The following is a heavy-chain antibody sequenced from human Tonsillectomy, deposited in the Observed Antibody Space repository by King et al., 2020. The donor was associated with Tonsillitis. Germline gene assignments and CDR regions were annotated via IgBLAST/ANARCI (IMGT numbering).Heavy chain of an antibody. CDR1: GGSFRGYY. CDR3: ASPTNYYYAMDV. Sequence: VQLQQWGAGLLKPSETLSLNCAVYGGSFRGYYWSWIRQPPGKGLEWIGEINHSGSTNYNPSLKSRVIISVDTSKNQFSLKLTSVTVAETAVYYCASPTNYYYAMDVWGQGTTVIVSS. J-gene: IGHJ6*02. CDR2: INHSGST. V-gene: IGHV4-34*01.